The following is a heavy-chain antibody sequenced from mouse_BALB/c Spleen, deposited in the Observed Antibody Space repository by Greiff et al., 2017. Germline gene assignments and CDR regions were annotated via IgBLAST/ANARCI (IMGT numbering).Heavy chain of an antibody. D-gene: IGHD1-2*01. CDR1: GYTFTSYT. J-gene: IGHJ4*01. V-gene: IGHV1-4*01. CDR2: INPSSGYT. Sequence: QVQLQQSGAELARPGASVKMSCKASGYTFTSYTMHWVKQRPGQGLEWIGYINPSSGYTNYTQKFKDKATLTADKSSSTAYMQLSSLTSEDSAVYYCARGGYGDDAMDYWGQGTSVTVAS. CDR3: ARGGYGDDAMDY.